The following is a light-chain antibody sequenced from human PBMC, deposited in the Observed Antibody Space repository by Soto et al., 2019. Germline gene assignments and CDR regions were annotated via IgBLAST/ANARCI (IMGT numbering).Light chain of an antibody. J-gene: IGLJ2*01. CDR1: TGAVTGGYY. CDR3: LLYYGGAQLI. Sequence: QAVVTQEPSLTVSPGGTVTLTCASSTGAVTGGYYPNWFQRKPGQAPRPLIYSTSNKHSWTPARFSGSLLGGKAALTLSGVQPEDEAEYYCLLYYGGAQLIFGGATKLTVL. CDR2: STS. V-gene: IGLV7-43*01.